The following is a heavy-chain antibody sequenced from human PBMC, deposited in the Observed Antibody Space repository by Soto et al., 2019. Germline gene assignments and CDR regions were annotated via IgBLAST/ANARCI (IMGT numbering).Heavy chain of an antibody. Sequence: QVQLQESGSGLLKPSQTLSLDCSVSGDSLRRGFHHWSWIRQTPGKGLQLIGYIDTNCYTHYDPSLRNRLNMSIVTTESRFSLKVTSVTAADTAVYYCARGTVYYCPNDKCGFFFDHWGQGALVTVTS. D-gene: IGHD2-8*01. J-gene: IGHJ4*02. CDR1: GDSLRRGFHH. CDR2: IDTNCYT. CDR3: ARGTVYYCPNDKCGFFFDH. V-gene: IGHV4-31*03.